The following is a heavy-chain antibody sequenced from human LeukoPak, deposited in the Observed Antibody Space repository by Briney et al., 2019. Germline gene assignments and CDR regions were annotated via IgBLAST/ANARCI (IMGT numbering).Heavy chain of an antibody. J-gene: IGHJ4*02. Sequence: PSETLSLTCAVYGGSFSGYYWSWIRQPPGKGLEWIGEINRSGSTNYNPSLKSRVTISVDTSKNQFSLKLSSVTAADTAVYYCAKMVDTAMVGGLYFDYWGQGTLVTVSS. CDR1: GGSFSGYY. CDR2: INRSGST. V-gene: IGHV4-34*01. CDR3: AKMVDTAMVGGLYFDY. D-gene: IGHD5-18*01.